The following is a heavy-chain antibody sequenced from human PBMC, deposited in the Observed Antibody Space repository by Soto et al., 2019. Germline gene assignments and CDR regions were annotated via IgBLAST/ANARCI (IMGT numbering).Heavy chain of an antibody. D-gene: IGHD3-22*01. Sequence: PGESLKIFCKGSGYSFTSFWISWVRQMPGKGLEWMGRIDPSDSYTNYSPSFQGHVTISADKSISTAYLQWSSLKASDTAMYYCVRLFRYDSSGYHRATPFDYWGQGTLVTVSS. CDR2: IDPSDSYT. J-gene: IGHJ4*02. CDR3: VRLFRYDSSGYHRATPFDY. CDR1: GYSFTSFW. V-gene: IGHV5-10-1*01.